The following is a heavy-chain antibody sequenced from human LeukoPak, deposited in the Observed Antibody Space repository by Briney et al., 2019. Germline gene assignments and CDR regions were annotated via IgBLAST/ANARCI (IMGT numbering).Heavy chain of an antibody. V-gene: IGHV3-7*03. J-gene: IGHJ6*02. Sequence: PGGSLRLSCVASGFSFGKYWMSWVRQAPGKGLEWVANIKQDGSEKYYVDSVKGRFTISRDNAKNSLYLQMNSLRAEDTAVYYCARDFRDRMDVWGQGTTVTVSS. CDR2: IKQDGSEK. CDR1: GFSFGKYW. CDR3: ARDFRDRMDV.